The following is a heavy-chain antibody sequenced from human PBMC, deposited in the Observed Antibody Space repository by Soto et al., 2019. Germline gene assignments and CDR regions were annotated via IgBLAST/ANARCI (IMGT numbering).Heavy chain of an antibody. Sequence: GGSLRLSCAASGFTFSSYGMHWVRQAPGKGLEWVAVISYEGSYKYYADSVKGRFTISRDNSKNTVYLQMNSLRAEDTAVYYCAKDYSGSYNGYWPYYYGMDVWGLGTTVTVSS. CDR1: GFTFSSYG. CDR2: ISYEGSYK. V-gene: IGHV3-30*18. D-gene: IGHD1-26*01. J-gene: IGHJ6*02. CDR3: AKDYSGSYNGYWPYYYGMDV.